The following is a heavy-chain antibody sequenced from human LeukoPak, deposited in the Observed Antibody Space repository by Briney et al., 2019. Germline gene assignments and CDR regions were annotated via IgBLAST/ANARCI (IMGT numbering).Heavy chain of an antibody. J-gene: IGHJ6*03. V-gene: IGHV3-11*04. D-gene: IGHD3-10*01. Sequence: PGGSLRLSCAASGFTFSDSYMSWIRQAPGKGLEWVSYISSSGSTIYYADSVKGRFTISRDNSKNSLYLQMNSLRAEDTAVYYCASAGALYSYMDVWGKGTTVTVSS. CDR3: ASAGALYSYMDV. CDR1: GFTFSDSY. CDR2: ISSSGSTI.